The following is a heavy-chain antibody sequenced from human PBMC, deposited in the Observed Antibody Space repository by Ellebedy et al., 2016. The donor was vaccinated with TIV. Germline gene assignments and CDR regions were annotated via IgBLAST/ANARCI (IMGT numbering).Heavy chain of an antibody. Sequence: GESLKISXAASGFTFSSYAMHWVRQAPGKGLEWVAVISYDGSNKYYADSVKGRFTISRDNSKNTLYLQMNSLRAEDTAVYYCAREILTGYWALTSYYYGMDVWGQGTTVTVSS. CDR1: GFTFSSYA. V-gene: IGHV3-30*04. CDR2: ISYDGSNK. D-gene: IGHD3-9*01. CDR3: AREILTGYWALTSYYYGMDV. J-gene: IGHJ6*02.